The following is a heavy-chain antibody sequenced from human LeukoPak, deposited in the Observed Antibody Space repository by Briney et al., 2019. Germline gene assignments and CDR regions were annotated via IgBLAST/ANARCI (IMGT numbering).Heavy chain of an antibody. V-gene: IGHV3-23*01. CDR2: ISGSGGST. CDR3: ANFRDHT. CDR1: GLTFSSYD. Sequence: GGSLRLSCAASGLTFSSYDMNWVRQAPGKGLEWVSTISGSGGSTYYADSVQGRFTISRDNSKNTLYLQMNSLRAEDTAVYYCANFRDHTWGQGTLVTVSS. D-gene: IGHD2/OR15-2a*01. J-gene: IGHJ4*02.